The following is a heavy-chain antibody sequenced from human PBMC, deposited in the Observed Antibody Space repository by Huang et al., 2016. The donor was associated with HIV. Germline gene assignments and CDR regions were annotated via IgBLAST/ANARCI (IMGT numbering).Heavy chain of an antibody. CDR3: GRASAYREYGADF. D-gene: IGHD4-17*01. CDR2: IRNDGGET. CDR1: GFTFGHYW. J-gene: IGHJ4*02. Sequence: MVESGGGLVQPGGSLRLSCSASGFTFGHYWMTWVRPAPGKGLQWVTNIRNDGGETYYAAAGMGRFTTSRDNARNSVYLQMDNLRVDDTAVYYCGRASAYREYGADFWGQGTLVTVSS. V-gene: IGHV3-7*04.